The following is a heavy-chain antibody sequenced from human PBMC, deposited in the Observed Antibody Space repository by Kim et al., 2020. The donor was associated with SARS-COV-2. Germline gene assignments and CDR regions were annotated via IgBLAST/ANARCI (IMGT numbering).Heavy chain of an antibody. D-gene: IGHD3-22*01. J-gene: IGHJ6*02. Sequence: PPLKSRVTMSVDTSKNQFSLKLSSVTAADTAVYYCARDSSGYGSYYYGMDVWGQGTTVTVSS. V-gene: IGHV4-4*07. CDR3: ARDSSGYGSYYYGMDV.